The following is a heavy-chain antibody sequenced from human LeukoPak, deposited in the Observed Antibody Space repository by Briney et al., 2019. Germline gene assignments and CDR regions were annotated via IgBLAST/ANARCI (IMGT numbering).Heavy chain of an antibody. J-gene: IGHJ4*02. CDR1: GYSFINYG. CDR3: ARESRGSGEDY. Sequence: ASVKVSCKAFGYSFINYGISWVRQAPGQGLEWMGWISSYSDDSRYAQKFQGRVTMTTDSSTRTAYMELRSLRSDDTAVYYCARESRGSGEDYWGQGTLVTVSS. V-gene: IGHV1-18*01. CDR2: ISSYSDDS. D-gene: IGHD6-19*01.